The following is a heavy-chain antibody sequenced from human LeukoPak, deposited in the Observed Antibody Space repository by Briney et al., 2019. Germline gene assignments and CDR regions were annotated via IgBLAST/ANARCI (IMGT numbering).Heavy chain of an antibody. J-gene: IGHJ4*02. D-gene: IGHD3-10*01. CDR1: GGSFSGYY. V-gene: IGHV4-34*01. Sequence: SETLSLTCAVYGGSFSGYYWSLIRQPPGKGLEWIGEINHSGSTNYNPSLKSRVTISVDTSKNQFSLKLSSVTAADTAVYYCARGLSPRINMVRGVRPPFRGVFDYWGQGTLVTVSS. CDR2: INHSGST. CDR3: ARGLSPRINMVRGVRPPFRGVFDY.